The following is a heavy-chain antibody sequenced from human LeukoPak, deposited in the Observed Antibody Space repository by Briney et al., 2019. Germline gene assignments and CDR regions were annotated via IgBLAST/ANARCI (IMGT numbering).Heavy chain of an antibody. V-gene: IGHV3-30-3*01. CDR2: ILPDGGNK. D-gene: IGHD4-23*01. Sequence: GGSLRLSCAVSGFSFSSFVMHWVRQAPGKGLEWVAAILPDGGNKHYADSVRGRVTISRDNSKNTLYLQMNSLRAEDTALYYCAIMTTVVTNFDYWGQGTLVTVSS. J-gene: IGHJ4*02. CDR1: GFSFSSFV. CDR3: AIMTTVVTNFDY.